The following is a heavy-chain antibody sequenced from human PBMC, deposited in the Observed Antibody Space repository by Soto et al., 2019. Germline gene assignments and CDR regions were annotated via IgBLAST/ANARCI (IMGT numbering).Heavy chain of an antibody. CDR3: VRGISTPGVDF. CDR1: GFTFSNYW. V-gene: IGHV3-7*03. Sequence: QPGGSLRLSCAASGFTFSNYWMNWVRQAPGKGLEWVANINQDESEKSYVDSVKGRFTVSRDNAKNSLYLQMNSLRAEDAAVYYCVRGISTPGVDFWGQGAQVTVYS. D-gene: IGHD2-15*01. CDR2: INQDESEK. J-gene: IGHJ4*02.